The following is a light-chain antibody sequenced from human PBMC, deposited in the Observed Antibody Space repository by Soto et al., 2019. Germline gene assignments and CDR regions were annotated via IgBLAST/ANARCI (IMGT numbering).Light chain of an antibody. CDR1: SSDVGGYNY. CDR3: CSYAGGFYV. J-gene: IGLJ1*01. Sequence: QSALTQPRSVSGSPGQSVAISCTGTSSDVGGYNYVSWYQQHPGKVPKLIIFDVYKRPSGVPDRFSGSKSGSTASLTISGLQADDEADYYCCSYAGGFYVVGTGTKLIVL. V-gene: IGLV2-11*01. CDR2: DVY.